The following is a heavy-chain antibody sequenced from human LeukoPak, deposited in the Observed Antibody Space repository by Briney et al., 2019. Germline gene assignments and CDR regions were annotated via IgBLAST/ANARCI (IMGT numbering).Heavy chain of an antibody. CDR1: GFTFSSYA. CDR2: LRGDGST. Sequence: GGSLRLSCVASGFTFSSYAMSWVRQAPARGLEWVASLRGDGSTFYADSVKGRFTLSRDESRNTVYLQLTYLRVEDTAVYYCAKVLRQWTHALLFDYWGQGTLVTVSS. D-gene: IGHD3-16*01. CDR3: AKVLRQWTHALLFDY. J-gene: IGHJ4*02. V-gene: IGHV3-23*01.